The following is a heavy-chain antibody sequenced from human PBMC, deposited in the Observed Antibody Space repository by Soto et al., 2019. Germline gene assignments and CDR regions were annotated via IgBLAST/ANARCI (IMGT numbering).Heavy chain of an antibody. J-gene: IGHJ4*02. CDR1: GFTFSDYY. CDR3: ARDPMGRGVPLDY. Sequence: QVQLVESGGGLVEPGGSLRLSCEASGFTFSDYYMRWIRQVPGRGLECLSYVGSDGGFTHYADSVQGRFTISRDNTKNSLFLEMKGLRAEDTALYFCARDPMGRGVPLDYWGPGTLVTVSS. CDR2: VGSDGGFT. V-gene: IGHV3-11*06. D-gene: IGHD3-10*01.